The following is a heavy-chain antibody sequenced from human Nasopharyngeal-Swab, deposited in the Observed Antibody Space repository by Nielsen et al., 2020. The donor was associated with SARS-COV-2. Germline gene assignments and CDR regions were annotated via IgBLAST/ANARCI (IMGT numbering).Heavy chain of an antibody. Sequence: GESLKISCAASGFLVSSNYMSWVRQAPGKGLEWVSVIYSGGSTYYEDSVRGRFTISRDNAKNSLYLQMNSLRAEDTAVYYCARDGNYEDYWGQGTLVTVSS. D-gene: IGHD1-7*01. J-gene: IGHJ4*02. CDR3: ARDGNYEDY. CDR1: GFLVSSNY. V-gene: IGHV3-53*01. CDR2: IYSGGST.